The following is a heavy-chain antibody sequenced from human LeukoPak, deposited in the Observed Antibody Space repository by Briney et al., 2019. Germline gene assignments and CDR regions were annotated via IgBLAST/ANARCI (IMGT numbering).Heavy chain of an antibody. CDR2: INPNSGAT. J-gene: IGHJ4*02. D-gene: IGHD1-14*01. V-gene: IGHV1-2*02. CDR1: GHTFTGYH. Sequence: ASVKVSCKASGHTFTGYHMHWVRQAPGQGLEWMAWINPNSGATDYAQKFQGRVTMTRDTSTSTAYMELSRLRSDDTAVYYCARLNGNHFDYWGQGTLVTVSS. CDR3: ARLNGNHFDY.